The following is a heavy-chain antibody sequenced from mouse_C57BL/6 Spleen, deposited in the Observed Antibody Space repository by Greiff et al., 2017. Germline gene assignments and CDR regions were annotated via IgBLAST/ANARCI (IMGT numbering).Heavy chain of an antibody. CDR3: AREDYGSRFDY. CDR2: IYPGDGDT. J-gene: IGHJ2*01. Sequence: QVQLQQSGPELVKPGASVKISCKASGYAFSSSWMNWVKQRPGKGLEWIGRIYPGDGDTNYNGQFKGKATLTADKSSSTAYMHLSSLTSEDSAVYFCAREDYGSRFDYWGQGTTLTVSS. V-gene: IGHV1-82*01. D-gene: IGHD1-1*01. CDR1: GYAFSSSW.